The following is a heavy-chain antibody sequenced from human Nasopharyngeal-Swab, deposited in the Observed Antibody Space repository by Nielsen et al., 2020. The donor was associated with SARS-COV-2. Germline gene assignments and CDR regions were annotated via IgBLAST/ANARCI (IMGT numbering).Heavy chain of an antibody. CDR3: ARDWGPGYSNTWHYLDY. V-gene: IGHV3-23*01. CDR1: GFTFGDYA. D-gene: IGHD6-13*01. J-gene: IGHJ4*02. Sequence: GGSLRLSCAASGFTFGDYAMSWVRQAPGKGQERVSSIRGGGAGTFYADYVQGRFNISRDNSRNTVHLQMNSLRDEDTAIYYCARDWGPGYSNTWHYLDYWGQGTLVTVSS. CDR2: IRGGGAGT.